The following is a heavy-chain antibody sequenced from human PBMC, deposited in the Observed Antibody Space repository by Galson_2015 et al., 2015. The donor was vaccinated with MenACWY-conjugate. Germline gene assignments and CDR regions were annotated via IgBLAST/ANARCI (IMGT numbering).Heavy chain of an antibody. Sequence: QSGAEVKKPGESLKISCKGSGYSFTSYWIGWVRQTPGKGLEWMGRIDPSDSYINYSPSFQGHVTISADKSASTAYLRWSNLRASDTALYYCARRPGSSGSGTYDFWGQGTPVTVSS. V-gene: IGHV5-10-1*01. CDR1: GYSFTSYW. CDR3: ARRPGSSGSGTYDF. J-gene: IGHJ4*02. D-gene: IGHD3-10*01. CDR2: IDPSDSYI.